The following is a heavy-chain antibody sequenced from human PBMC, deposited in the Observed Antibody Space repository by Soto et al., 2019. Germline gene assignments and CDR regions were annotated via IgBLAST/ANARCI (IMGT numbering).Heavy chain of an antibody. CDR2: ISSYSDNT. CDR1: GYNFPSYG. Sequence: QVQLVQSGAEVKKPGASVKVSCQTSGYNFPSYGINWVRQAPGQGLEWMGWISSYSDNTKYAQNLQGRVTMTADTSTTTAYMELRSLRSDDTAVYYCARGGDCSSTSCYTPNYYYGLDVWGQGTTVIVSS. D-gene: IGHD2-2*02. CDR3: ARGGDCSSTSCYTPNYYYGLDV. J-gene: IGHJ6*02. V-gene: IGHV1-18*01.